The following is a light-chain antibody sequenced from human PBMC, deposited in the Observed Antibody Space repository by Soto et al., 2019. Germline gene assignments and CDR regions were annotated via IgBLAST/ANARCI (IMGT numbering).Light chain of an antibody. CDR1: QSVLYSSNNKNY. V-gene: IGKV4-1*01. Sequence: DIVMTQSPDSLAVSLGERATINCKSSQSVLYSSNNKNYLAWYQQKPGQPPKLLIYWASTRESGVPDRFSGSGSGTDFALTISSLEPEDIATYYCQQYDSLPLTFGQGTRLEIK. CDR3: QQYDSLPLT. CDR2: WAS. J-gene: IGKJ5*01.